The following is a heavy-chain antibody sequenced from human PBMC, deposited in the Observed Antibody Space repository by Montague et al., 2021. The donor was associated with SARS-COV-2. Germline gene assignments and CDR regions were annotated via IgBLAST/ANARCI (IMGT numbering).Heavy chain of an antibody. CDR2: INHRGST. CDR1: GFTFSKHA. J-gene: IGHJ4*02. D-gene: IGHD3-3*01. V-gene: IGHV4-34*01. Sequence: LRLSCAVSGFTFSKHAMSWVRQAPGKGLEWIGEINHRGSTTYTSSLKSRVTMSVDTSKNQFSLKLSSVTAADTAIHYCARGGLAGGNYDIWSFSYTSPLDYWGQGTLVTVSS. CDR3: ARGGLAGGNYDIWSFSYTSPLDY.